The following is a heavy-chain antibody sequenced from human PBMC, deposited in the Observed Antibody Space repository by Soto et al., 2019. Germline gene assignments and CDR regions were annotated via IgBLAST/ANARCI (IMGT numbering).Heavy chain of an antibody. D-gene: IGHD2-15*01. J-gene: IGHJ4*02. V-gene: IGHV4-31*11. CDR3: ARVSTLGYCSGGSCYRIDS. CDR1: GGSINSGGYY. CDR2: IYYSGNT. Sequence: TLSLTCAVSGGSINSGGYYWSWIRQHPGKGLEWIGCIYYSGNTYYNPSLKSRVTISVDTSMNQFSLKLSSVTAADTAVYYCARVSTLGYCSGGSCYRIDSWGQGXLVTVSS.